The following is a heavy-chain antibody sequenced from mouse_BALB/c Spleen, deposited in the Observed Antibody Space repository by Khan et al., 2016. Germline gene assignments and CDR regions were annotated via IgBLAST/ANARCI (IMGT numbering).Heavy chain of an antibody. Sequence: EVQLQESGPGLVKPSQSLSLTCTVTGYSITNDYAWNWIRQFPGNKLEWMGYITYSGSTSYNPSLRSRISITRDTSKNQFFLQLISVTTEDTATYYCEWGEYDWSSYGMDDWGQGASVTVSS. CDR3: EWGEYDWSSYGMDD. CDR2: ITYSGST. CDR1: GYSITNDYA. J-gene: IGHJ4*01. D-gene: IGHD2-14*01. V-gene: IGHV3-2*02.